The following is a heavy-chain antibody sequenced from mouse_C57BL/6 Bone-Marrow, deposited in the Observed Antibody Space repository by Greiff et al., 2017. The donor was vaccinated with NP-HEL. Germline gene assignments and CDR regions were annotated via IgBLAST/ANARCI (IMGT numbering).Heavy chain of an antibody. D-gene: IGHD2-5*01. J-gene: IGHJ2*01. CDR1: GYTFTDHT. CDR3: ARCCYSKGYYFDY. V-gene: IGHV1-78*01. Sequence: VKLQESDAELVKPGASVKISCKVSGYTFTDHTIHWMKQRPEQGLEWIGYIYPRDGSTTYNEKFKGKATLTADKSSSTAYMQLNSLTSEDSAVYFCARCCYSKGYYFDYWGQGTTLTVSS. CDR2: IYPRDGST.